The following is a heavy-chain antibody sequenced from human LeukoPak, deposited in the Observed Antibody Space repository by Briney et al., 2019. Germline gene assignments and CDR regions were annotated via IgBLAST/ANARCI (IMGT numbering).Heavy chain of an antibody. CDR1: GGSISSYY. Sequence: SETLSLTCTVSGGSISSYYWSWIRQPPGKGLEWIGEINHSGSINYNPSLKSRVTISVDTSKNQFSLKLSSVTAADTAVYYCARAPRPANDYGDYYYYYGMDVWGQGTTVTVSS. D-gene: IGHD4-17*01. V-gene: IGHV4-34*01. CDR3: ARAPRPANDYGDYYYYYGMDV. CDR2: INHSGSI. J-gene: IGHJ6*02.